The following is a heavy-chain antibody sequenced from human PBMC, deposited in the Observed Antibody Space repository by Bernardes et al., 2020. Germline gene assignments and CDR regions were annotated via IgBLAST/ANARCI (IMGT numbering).Heavy chain of an antibody. CDR3: ARGPITDASDYDFWSGYLY. CDR2: IYHSGST. Sequence: LSLTCAVSGGSISSSNWWSWVRQPPGKGLEWIGEIYHSGSTNYNPSLKSRVTISVDKSKNQFSLKLSSVTAADTAVYYCARGPITDASDYDFWSGYLYWGQGTLVTVSS. CDR1: GGSISSSNW. D-gene: IGHD3-3*01. V-gene: IGHV4-4*02. J-gene: IGHJ4*02.